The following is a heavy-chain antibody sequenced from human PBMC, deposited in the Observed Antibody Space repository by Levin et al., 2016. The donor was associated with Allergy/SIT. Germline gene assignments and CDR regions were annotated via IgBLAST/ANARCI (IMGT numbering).Heavy chain of an antibody. CDR3: ARHLLPEYDILTGYYRNDAFDI. D-gene: IGHD3-9*01. CDR2: IYYSGST. J-gene: IGHJ3*02. V-gene: IGHV4-39*01. Sequence: PGKGLEWIGSIYYSGSTYYNPSLKSRVTISVDTSKNQFSLKLSSVTAADTAVYYCARHLLPEYDILTGYYRNDAFDIWGQGTMVTVSS.